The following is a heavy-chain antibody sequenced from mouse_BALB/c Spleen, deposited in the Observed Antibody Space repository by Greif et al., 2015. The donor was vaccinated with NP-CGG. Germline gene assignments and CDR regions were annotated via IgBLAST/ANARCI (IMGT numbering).Heavy chain of an antibody. V-gene: IGHV1S137*01. Sequence: QVQLQQGGAELGRPGDSVKISCKGSGYTFADYAMHWVKQSHAKSLEWMGGISTYYGDASYNQKFKGKATMTVDESSSTAYMELARLTSEDSAIYYCAGGQDEGPWFAYWGQGTLVTVSA. CDR3: AGGQDEGPWFAY. CDR2: ISTYYGDA. CDR1: GYTFADYA. J-gene: IGHJ3*01. D-gene: IGHD1-1*02.